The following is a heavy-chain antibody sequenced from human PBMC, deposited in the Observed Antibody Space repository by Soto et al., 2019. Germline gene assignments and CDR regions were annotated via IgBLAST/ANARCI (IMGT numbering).Heavy chain of an antibody. CDR1: GFTFSSYA. CDR3: AKEVKVSRCFGPFDY. CDR2: ISGSGGST. J-gene: IGHJ4*02. Sequence: EVQLLESGGGLVQPGGSLRLSCAASGFTFSSYAMSWVRQAPGKGLEWVSGISGSGGSTYYADSVKGRFTISRDNSKNTLYLQMNSMRAEETAVYFCAKEVKVSRCFGPFDYWGQGTLVTVAS. V-gene: IGHV3-23*01. D-gene: IGHD2-21*01.